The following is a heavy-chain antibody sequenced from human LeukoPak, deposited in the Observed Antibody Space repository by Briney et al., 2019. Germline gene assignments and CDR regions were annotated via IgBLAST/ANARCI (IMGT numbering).Heavy chain of an antibody. CDR3: ARGLVPFGELDYYFDY. CDR1: GFSFSSYA. D-gene: IGHD3-10*01. J-gene: IGHJ4*02. CDR2: ISGSGEIT. Sequence: PGGSLRLSCAASGFSFSSYAMSWVRQAPGMRLEWVSSISGSGEITYYADSLEGRFTISRDNSKNTLYLQMNSLRAEDTAVYYCARGLVPFGELDYYFDYWGQGTLVTVSS. V-gene: IGHV3-23*01.